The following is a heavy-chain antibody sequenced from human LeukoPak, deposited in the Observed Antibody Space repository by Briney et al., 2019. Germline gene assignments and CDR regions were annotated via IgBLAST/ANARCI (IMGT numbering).Heavy chain of an antibody. J-gene: IGHJ4*02. D-gene: IGHD3-10*01. Sequence: GGSLRLSCAASGFTFSTYSMNWVRQAPGKGLEWVAFIRYDGSDKYYADSVKGRFTISRDNSKNTLYLQMNSLRAEDTAVYYCANLPLVRGVILAVVYWGQGTLVTVSS. CDR2: IRYDGSDK. CDR1: GFTFSTYS. CDR3: ANLPLVRGVILAVVY. V-gene: IGHV3-30*02.